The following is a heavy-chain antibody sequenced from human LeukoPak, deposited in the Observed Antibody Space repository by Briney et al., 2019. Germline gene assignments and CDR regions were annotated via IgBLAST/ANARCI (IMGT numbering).Heavy chain of an antibody. CDR3: ARDQQWELLGYFDY. CDR2: ISHDGSNK. Sequence: GGSLRLSCAASGFTFSSYGMHWVRQAPGKGLQWVALISHDGSNKYYADSVKGRFTISRDNSKNTLYLQMNSLRAEDTAVYYCARDQQWELLGYFDYWGQGTLVTVSS. J-gene: IGHJ4*02. V-gene: IGHV3-30*03. D-gene: IGHD1-26*01. CDR1: GFTFSSYG.